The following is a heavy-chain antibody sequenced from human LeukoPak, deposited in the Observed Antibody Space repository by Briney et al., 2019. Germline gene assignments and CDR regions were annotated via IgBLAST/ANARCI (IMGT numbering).Heavy chain of an antibody. CDR2: IYYSGST. CDR1: GDSLSSYY. CDR3: ARRGVVPAADAFDI. V-gene: IGHV4-59*08. J-gene: IGHJ3*02. D-gene: IGHD2-2*01. Sequence: SETLSLTCTVSGDSLSSYYWNWIRQPPGKGLEWIGFIYYSGSTNYNPSLKSRVTISVDTPKNQFSLKLSSVTAADTAVYYCARRGVVPAADAFDIWGQGTMVTVSS.